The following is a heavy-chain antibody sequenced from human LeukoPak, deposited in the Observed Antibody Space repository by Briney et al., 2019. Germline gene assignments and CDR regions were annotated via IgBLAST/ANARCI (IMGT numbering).Heavy chain of an antibody. V-gene: IGHV3-33*06. CDR1: GFTFSSYG. J-gene: IGHJ4*02. D-gene: IGHD2-15*01. Sequence: PGGSLRLSCAASGFTFSSYGMHWVRQAPGKGLEWVAVIWYDGSNKYYADSVKGRFTIPRDNSKNTLYLQMNSLRAEDTAVYYCAKDELYCSGGSCYSIDYWGQGTLVTVSS. CDR2: IWYDGSNK. CDR3: AKDELYCSGGSCYSIDY.